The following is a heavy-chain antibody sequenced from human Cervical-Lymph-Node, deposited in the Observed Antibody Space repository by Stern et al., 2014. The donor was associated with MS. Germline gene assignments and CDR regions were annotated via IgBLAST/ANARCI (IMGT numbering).Heavy chain of an antibody. CDR3: QAFPAY. V-gene: IGHV1-2*02. CDR2: INPSIRVT. Sequence: QMQLVQSGAEVKKPGASVKVSCRSSGYPFTDYYFHWVRQAPGQGLEWMGCINPSIRVTHYAQQFQGSVTMTTGSSMNTAYMEMSRLISDDTAVYYCQAFPAYWGQGTLITVSS. J-gene: IGHJ4*02. CDR1: GYPFTDYY.